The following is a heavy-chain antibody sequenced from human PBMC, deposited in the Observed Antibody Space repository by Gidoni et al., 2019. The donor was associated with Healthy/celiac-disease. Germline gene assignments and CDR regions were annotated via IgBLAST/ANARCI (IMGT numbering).Heavy chain of an antibody. J-gene: IGHJ5*02. CDR1: GFTFSSYS. CDR3: AREPIAARGWFDP. Sequence: QVQLVESGGVVVQPGRSLRLSCAASGFTFSSYSMHWVRQAPGKGLEWVAVISYDGSNKYYADSVKGRFTISRDNSKNTLYLQMNSLRAEDTAVYYCAREPIAARGWFDPWGQGTLVTVSS. V-gene: IGHV3-30-3*01. CDR2: ISYDGSNK. D-gene: IGHD6-13*01.